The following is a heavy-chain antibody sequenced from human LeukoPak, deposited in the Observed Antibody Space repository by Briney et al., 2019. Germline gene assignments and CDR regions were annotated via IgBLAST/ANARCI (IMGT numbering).Heavy chain of an antibody. J-gene: IGHJ4*02. CDR3: ARGDYGDGIDY. CDR1: GGSISSYY. CDR2: IYYSGST. V-gene: IGHV4-59*01. Sequence: SETLSLTCTVSGGSISSYYWSWIRQPPGKGLEWIGYIYYSGSTNYNPSLKSRVTISVDTSKNQFSLKLSSVTAADTAVYYCARGDYGDGIDYWGQGTLVTVSS. D-gene: IGHD4-17*01.